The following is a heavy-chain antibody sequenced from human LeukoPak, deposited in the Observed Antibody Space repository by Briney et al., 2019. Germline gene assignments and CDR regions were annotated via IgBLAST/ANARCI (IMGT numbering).Heavy chain of an antibody. J-gene: IGHJ4*02. CDR2: ISGSGCST. Sequence: GGSLRLSSAASGFTFSSYAMSWVRQAAGKGLKWVSAISGSGCSTYYADSVKGRFTISRDNSKNTLYLQMNSLRAEATAVYYCAKDLMANVYYYDSSGYPLDYWGQGTLVTVSS. CDR3: AKDLMANVYYYDSSGYPLDY. D-gene: IGHD3-22*01. CDR1: GFTFSSYA. V-gene: IGHV3-23*01.